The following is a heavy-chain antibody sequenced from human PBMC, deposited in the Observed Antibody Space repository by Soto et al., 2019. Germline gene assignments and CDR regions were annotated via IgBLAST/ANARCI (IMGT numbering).Heavy chain of an antibody. J-gene: IGHJ4*02. Sequence: QLQLQESGPGLVKPSETLSLTCTVSGGSLSSSSSYWGWIRQPPGKGLEWIGSMSYSGSIYHNPSLKSRVTLSVDTSQSRFSLKLTSVTAADTAVYYCARHRVPSVYDPIPGCFDSWGQGILVTASS. CDR1: GGSLSSSSSY. CDR2: MSYSGSI. CDR3: ARHRVPSVYDPIPGCFDS. V-gene: IGHV4-39*01. D-gene: IGHD5-12*01.